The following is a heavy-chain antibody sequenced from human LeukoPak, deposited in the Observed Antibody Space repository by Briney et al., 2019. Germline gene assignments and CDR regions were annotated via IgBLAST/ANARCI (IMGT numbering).Heavy chain of an antibody. CDR2: INWNGGST. D-gene: IGHD5-12*01. CDR1: GFTFDDYG. V-gene: IGHV3-20*04. CDR3: ARASYSGYDSDY. Sequence: GGSLRLSCAASGFTFDDYGMSWVRQAPGKGLEWVSGINWNGGSTGYADSVKGRFTVSRDNAKNSLYLQMNSLRAEDTALYYCARASYSGYDSDYWGQGTLVTVSA. J-gene: IGHJ4*02.